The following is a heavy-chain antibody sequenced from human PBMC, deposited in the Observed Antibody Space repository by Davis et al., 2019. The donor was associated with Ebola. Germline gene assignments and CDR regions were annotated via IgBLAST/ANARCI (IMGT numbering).Heavy chain of an antibody. Sequence: GESLKISCKGSGYSFTSHWISWVRQTPAKGLEWMGRIDPSDSYTNYSPSFQGQVTISADKSISTAYLQWSSLKASDTAMYYCARHQDIAYCSNGLCYTSYGMDVWGQGTTVTVSS. J-gene: IGHJ6*01. V-gene: IGHV5-10-1*04. D-gene: IGHD2-8*01. CDR3: ARHQDIAYCSNGLCYTSYGMDV. CDR1: GYSFTSHW. CDR2: IDPSDSYT.